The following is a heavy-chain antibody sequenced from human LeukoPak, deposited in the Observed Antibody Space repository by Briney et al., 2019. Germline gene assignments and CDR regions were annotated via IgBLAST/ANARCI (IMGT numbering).Heavy chain of an antibody. Sequence: SETLSLTCSVSGYSISSAYYWGWIRQPPGKGLEWIWTMYHSGSTNYNPSLKSRVTISVDTSKNQFSLKLSSVTAADTAVYFCARGFRGDNFDYWGQGTLVTVSS. CDR2: MYHSGST. V-gene: IGHV4-38-2*02. CDR1: GYSISSAYY. J-gene: IGHJ4*02. CDR3: ARGFRGDNFDY. D-gene: IGHD7-27*01.